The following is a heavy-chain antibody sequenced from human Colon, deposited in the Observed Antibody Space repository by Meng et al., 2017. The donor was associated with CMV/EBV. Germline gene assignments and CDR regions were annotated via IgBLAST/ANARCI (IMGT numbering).Heavy chain of an antibody. V-gene: IGHV4-39*01. CDR1: GGSISSSSYY. CDR3: ARHEIVLMVYAIDY. Sequence: SCTVSGGSISSSSYYWGWIRQPPGQGLEWVGSIYYSGSTYYNPSLKSRVTISVDTSKNQFSLKLSTVTAEDTAVYYCARHEIVLMVYAIDYWGQGTLVTSPQ. CDR2: IYYSGST. J-gene: IGHJ4*02. D-gene: IGHD2-8*01.